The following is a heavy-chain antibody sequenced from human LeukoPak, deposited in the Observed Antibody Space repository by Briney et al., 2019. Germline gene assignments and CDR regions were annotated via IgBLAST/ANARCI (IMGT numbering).Heavy chain of an antibody. CDR1: GYTFTSYY. CDR2: INPSGGST. J-gene: IGHJ2*01. D-gene: IGHD4-23*01. Sequence: ASVNVSCKASGYTFTSYYMHWVRQAPGQGLEWMGIINPSGGSTSYAQKFQGRVTMTRDTSTSTVYMELSSLRSEDTAVYYCALVVTPIGYFDLWGRGTLVTVSS. CDR3: ALVVTPIGYFDL. V-gene: IGHV1-46*01.